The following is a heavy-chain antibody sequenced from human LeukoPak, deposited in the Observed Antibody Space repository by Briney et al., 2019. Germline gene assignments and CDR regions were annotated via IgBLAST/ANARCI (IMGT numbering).Heavy chain of an antibody. V-gene: IGHV1-69*01. D-gene: IGHD3-22*01. CDR3: ARSTYYYDSSGYYPMDY. CDR2: IIPIFGTA. J-gene: IGHJ4*02. CDR1: GGTFSSYA. Sequence: AASVKVSCKASGGTFSSYAISWVRQAPGQGLEWMGGIIPIFGTANYAQKFQGRVTITADESTSTAYMELSSLRSEDTAVYYCARSTYYYDSSGYYPMDYWGQGTLVTVSS.